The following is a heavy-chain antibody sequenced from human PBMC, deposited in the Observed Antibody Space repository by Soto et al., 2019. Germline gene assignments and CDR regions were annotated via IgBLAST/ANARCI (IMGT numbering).Heavy chain of an antibody. CDR3: AKLGPIINMEIDY. D-gene: IGHD3-10*01. V-gene: IGHV3-23*01. Sequence: PGGSLRLSCSASGFTFSSYAMSWVRQAPGKGLEWVSTITDTGVNTYYANSVKGRFTISRDNSKNTLYLQMNSLRAEDTAIYYCAKLGPIINMEIDYWGQGTLVTVSS. CDR1: GFTFSSYA. J-gene: IGHJ4*02. CDR2: ITDTGVNT.